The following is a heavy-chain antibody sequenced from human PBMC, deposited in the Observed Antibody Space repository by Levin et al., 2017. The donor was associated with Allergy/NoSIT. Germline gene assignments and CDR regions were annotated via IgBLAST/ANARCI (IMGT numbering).Heavy chain of an antibody. Sequence: SVKVSCKASGGTFSNHAISWVRQAPGQGLDWMGRIIPVINTPNYAQKFQGRVTITADTSTSTVYMDLSGLTSDDSAMYYCAAGRVARGTFKYYYGVDVWGQGTTVIVSS. CDR3: AAGRVARGTFKYYYGVDV. D-gene: IGHD2/OR15-2a*01. V-gene: IGHV1-69*04. J-gene: IGHJ6*02. CDR2: IIPVINTP. CDR1: GGTFSNHA.